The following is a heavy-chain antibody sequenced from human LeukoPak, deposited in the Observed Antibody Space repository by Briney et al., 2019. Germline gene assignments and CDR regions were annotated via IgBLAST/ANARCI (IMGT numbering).Heavy chain of an antibody. CDR1: GFTFSRYW. D-gene: IGHD1-26*01. CDR2: MDGGGSRT. J-gene: IGHJ4*02. CDR3: ARDTARGGSYIDD. Sequence: PGGSLRLSCAASGFTFSRYWMHWICQAPGKGLVWVSRMDGGGSRTDYADSVKGRFTISRDNAKNTLYLQINSLRVEDTAVYYCARDTARGGSYIDDWGQGTLVTVSS. V-gene: IGHV3-74*01.